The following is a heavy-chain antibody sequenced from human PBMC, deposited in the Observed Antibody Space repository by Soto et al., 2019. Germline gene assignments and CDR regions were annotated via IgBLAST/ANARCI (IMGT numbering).Heavy chain of an antibody. CDR3: AGPGYSSQDY. J-gene: IGHJ4*02. Sequence: LRLSCAASGFTFSSFALSWVRQAPGKGLERVSAISGSGDGTDYADSVKGRFTISRDNSKNTLYLQMNSLRAEDTAVYYCAGPGYSSQDYWGQGALVTVSS. D-gene: IGHD5-18*01. CDR1: GFTFSSFA. CDR2: ISGSGDGT. V-gene: IGHV3-23*01.